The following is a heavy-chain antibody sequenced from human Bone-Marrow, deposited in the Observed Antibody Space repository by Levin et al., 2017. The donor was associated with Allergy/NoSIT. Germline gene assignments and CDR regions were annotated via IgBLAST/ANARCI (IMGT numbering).Heavy chain of an antibody. D-gene: IGHD5-12*01. Sequence: GESLKISCKLSGGTLSELSLNWVRQTPGKGLEWMGGIDREEGEVVYAERLQGRVSMTEDTSADTAYMEVNSLRSEDTAVYYCATDIRPNEWLQADAFHFWGQGTMVIVSS. V-gene: IGHV1-24*01. CDR1: GGTLSELS. CDR2: IDREEGEV. CDR3: ATDIRPNEWLQADAFHF. J-gene: IGHJ3*01.